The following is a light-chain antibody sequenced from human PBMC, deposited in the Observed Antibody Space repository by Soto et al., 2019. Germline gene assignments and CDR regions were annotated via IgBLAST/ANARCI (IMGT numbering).Light chain of an antibody. V-gene: IGKV2-29*01. CDR1: QSLLHSDGKTR. CDR2: EVS. Sequence: EIVMTQTPLSLSVTPGQPASISCKSSQSLLHSDGKTRLYWFLQRPGQSPKLLIHEVSSRLSGVPDRFSGSGSGTDFTLKISRVEAEDVGVYYCQQRSNWPPLTFGGGTKVEIK. J-gene: IGKJ4*01. CDR3: QQRSNWPPLT.